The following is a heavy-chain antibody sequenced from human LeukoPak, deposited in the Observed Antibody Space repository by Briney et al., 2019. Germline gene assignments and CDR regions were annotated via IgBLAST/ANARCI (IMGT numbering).Heavy chain of an antibody. Sequence: SETLSLACAVSGGSISSGGYSWSWIRQPPGKGLEWIGYIYHSGSTYYNPSLKSRVTISVDRSKNQFSLKLSSVTAADTAVYYCARDPGYAIYYFDYWGQGTLVTVSS. CDR2: IYHSGST. D-gene: IGHD3-9*01. CDR1: GGSISSGGYS. CDR3: ARDPGYAIYYFDY. J-gene: IGHJ4*02. V-gene: IGHV4-30-2*01.